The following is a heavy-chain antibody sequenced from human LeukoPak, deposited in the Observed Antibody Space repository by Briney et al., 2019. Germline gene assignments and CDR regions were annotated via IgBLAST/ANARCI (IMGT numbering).Heavy chain of an antibody. CDR3: AKLVDTAMVMSDY. CDR2: ISYDGSNK. J-gene: IGHJ4*02. V-gene: IGHV3-30*18. Sequence: PGRSLRLSCAASGFTFSSYGMHGVRQAPGKGLEWVAVISYDGSNKYYADSVKGRFTISRDNSKNTLYLQMNSLRAEDTAVYYCAKLVDTAMVMSDYRGQGTLVTVSS. D-gene: IGHD5-18*01. CDR1: GFTFSSYG.